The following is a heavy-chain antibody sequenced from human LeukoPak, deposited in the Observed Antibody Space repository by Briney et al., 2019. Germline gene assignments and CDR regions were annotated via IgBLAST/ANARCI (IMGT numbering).Heavy chain of an antibody. CDR2: ISESGGST. D-gene: IGHD1-26*01. Sequence: GGSLRLSCAASGFAFSSYAMSWVRQAPGKGLEWVSGISESGGSTYYAGSVKGRLTISRDNSKNTLYLQMNSLRVEDTAVYYCAKGHCSGSSTYYFDYWGQGTLVTVSS. V-gene: IGHV3-23*01. CDR3: AKGHCSGSSTYYFDY. J-gene: IGHJ4*02. CDR1: GFAFSSYA.